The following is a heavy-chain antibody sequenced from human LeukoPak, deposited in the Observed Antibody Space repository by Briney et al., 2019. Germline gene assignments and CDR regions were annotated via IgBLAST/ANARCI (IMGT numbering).Heavy chain of an antibody. CDR3: AKDFGVRSVTYHFDY. D-gene: IGHD3-10*01. CDR2: ISGSGGST. J-gene: IGHJ4*02. V-gene: IGHV3-23*01. CDR1: GFTFSSYA. Sequence: PGGSLRLSCAASGFTFSSYAMSGVRQAPGKGLEGFSVISGSGGSTYYADSVKGRFTISRDNSKNTLYLQMNSLRAEDTAVYYCAKDFGVRSVTYHFDYWGQGTLVTVSS.